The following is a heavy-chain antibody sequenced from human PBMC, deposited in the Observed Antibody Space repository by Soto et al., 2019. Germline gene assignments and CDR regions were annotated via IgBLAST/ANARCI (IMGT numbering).Heavy chain of an antibody. CDR3: ASERSYCSSTSCYDGWFDP. CDR2: IIPILGIA. J-gene: IGHJ5*02. D-gene: IGHD2-2*01. Sequence: QVQLVQSGAEVKKPGSSVKVSCKASGGTFSSYTISWVRQAPGQGLEWMGRIIPILGIANYAQKFQGRVRITADKSTSTAYMELSSLRSEDTAVYYCASERSYCSSTSCYDGWFDPWGQGTLVTVSS. CDR1: GGTFSSYT. V-gene: IGHV1-69*02.